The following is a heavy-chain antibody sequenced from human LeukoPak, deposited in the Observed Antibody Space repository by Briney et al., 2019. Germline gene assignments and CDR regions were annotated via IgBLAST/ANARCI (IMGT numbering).Heavy chain of an antibody. V-gene: IGHV3-23*01. Sequence: GGSLRLSCAASGFTFSSYAMSWVRQAPGKGLEWVSAISGSGGSPYYADSVKGRFTISRDNSKNTLYLQMNSLRAEDTAVYYCAKDVPYWNDAGVANYWGQGTLVTVSS. CDR2: ISGSGGSP. CDR3: AKDVPYWNDAGVANY. J-gene: IGHJ4*02. CDR1: GFTFSSYA. D-gene: IGHD1-1*01.